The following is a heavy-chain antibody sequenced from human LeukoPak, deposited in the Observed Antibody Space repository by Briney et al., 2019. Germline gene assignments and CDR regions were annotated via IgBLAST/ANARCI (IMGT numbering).Heavy chain of an antibody. CDR2: IEPDGNYI. CDR3: ASISGCRSTSCHRDY. D-gene: IGHD2-2*01. J-gene: IGHJ4*02. CDR1: GFTFSSYE. Sequence: PGGSLRLSCAASGFTFSSYEMHWVRQAPGKGLVWVSRIEPDGNYIKYADSVKGRFTSSRDNAKNTLYLQMNSLRAEDTALYYCASISGCRSTSCHRDYWGQGTLVTVSS. V-gene: IGHV3-74*03.